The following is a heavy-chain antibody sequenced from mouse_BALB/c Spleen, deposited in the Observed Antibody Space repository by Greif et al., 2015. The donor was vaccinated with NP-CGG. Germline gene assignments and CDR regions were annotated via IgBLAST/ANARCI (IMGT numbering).Heavy chain of an antibody. J-gene: IGHJ3*01. CDR3: ASRGLGSFAY. D-gene: IGHD3-3*01. CDR1: GYAFTNYL. CDR2: INPGSGGT. Sequence: QVQLQQSGAELVRPGASVKVSCKASGYAFTNYLIEWVKQRPGQGLEWIGVINPGSGGTNYNEKFKGKATLTADKSSSPSVIQLSHPAADVSSVLFLASRGLGSFAYWGQGTLVTVSA. V-gene: IGHV1-54*01.